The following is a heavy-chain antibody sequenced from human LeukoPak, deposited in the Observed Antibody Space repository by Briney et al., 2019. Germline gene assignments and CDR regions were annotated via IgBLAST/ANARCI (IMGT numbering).Heavy chain of an antibody. V-gene: IGHV3-23*01. CDR1: GFTFSSYA. D-gene: IGHD3-9*01. Sequence: GGALRLSCAASGFTFSSYAMSWVRQAPGEGLEWVSAICGSGGSTYYADSVKGRFTISRDNSKNTLYLQMNSLRAEDTAVYYCAKDLYDILTGSGGFDPWGQGTLVTVSS. J-gene: IGHJ5*02. CDR2: ICGSGGST. CDR3: AKDLYDILTGSGGFDP.